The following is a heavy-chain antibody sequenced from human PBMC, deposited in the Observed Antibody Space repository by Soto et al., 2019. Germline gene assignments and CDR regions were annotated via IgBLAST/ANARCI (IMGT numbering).Heavy chain of an antibody. Sequence: PSETLSLTCAVSGYSISSGYYWCWLRQPPGKGLEWIGSIYHGGSTYYNPSLNSRVTLSSDMTNNHVSLILNSVTAADTAVYYCQRVGPWAPYSADSSRSKFENWFGPWGQGTLVTVSS. CDR3: QRVGPWAPYSADSSRSKFENWFGP. V-gene: IGHV4-38-2*01. CDR1: GYSISSGYY. D-gene: IGHD3-22*01. J-gene: IGHJ5*02. CDR2: IYHGGST.